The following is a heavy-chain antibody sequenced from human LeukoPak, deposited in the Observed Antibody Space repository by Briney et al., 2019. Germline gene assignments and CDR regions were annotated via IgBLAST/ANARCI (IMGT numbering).Heavy chain of an antibody. D-gene: IGHD2-21*01. CDR1: GFTFSSYA. Sequence: GXXLRLSCAASGFTFSSYAMSWVRQAPGKGLEWVSAISGRGGSTYYADSVKGRFTISRDNSKNTLYLQMNSLRAEDTAVYYCAKPKHIVVVIGWFDPWGQGTLVTVSS. CDR2: ISGRGGST. J-gene: IGHJ5*02. CDR3: AKPKHIVVVIGWFDP. V-gene: IGHV3-23*01.